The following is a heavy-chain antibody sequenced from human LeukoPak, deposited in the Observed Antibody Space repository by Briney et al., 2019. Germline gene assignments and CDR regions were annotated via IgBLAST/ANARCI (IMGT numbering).Heavy chain of an antibody. V-gene: IGHV3-11*01. CDR1: GFTFSDYY. D-gene: IGHD6-19*01. CDR3: ARVDIAVTVVFDY. Sequence: GGSLRLSCAASGFTFSDYYMSWIRQAPGKGLEWVSYISSSGSTIYYADSVKGRFTISRDNAKNSLYLQMNSLRAEDTAVYYCARVDIAVTVVFDYWGQGTLVTVSS. J-gene: IGHJ4*02. CDR2: ISSSGSTI.